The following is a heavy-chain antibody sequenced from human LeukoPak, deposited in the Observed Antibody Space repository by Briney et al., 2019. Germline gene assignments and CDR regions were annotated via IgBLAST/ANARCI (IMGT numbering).Heavy chain of an antibody. CDR3: ARRPRGWLPIPPTRYYYYMDV. D-gene: IGHD3-22*01. CDR2: IYYSGST. Sequence: SETLSLTCTVSGGSISSSSYYWGWIRQPPGKGLEWIGSIYYSGSTYYNPSLKSRVTISVDTSKNQFSLKLSSVTAADTAVYYCARRPRGWLPIPPTRYYYYMDVWGKGTTVTISS. J-gene: IGHJ6*03. V-gene: IGHV4-39*07. CDR1: GGSISSSSYY.